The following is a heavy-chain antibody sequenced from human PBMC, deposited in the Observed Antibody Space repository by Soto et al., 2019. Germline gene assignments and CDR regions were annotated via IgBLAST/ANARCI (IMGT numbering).Heavy chain of an antibody. D-gene: IGHD5-18*01. CDR2: ISHDGSNK. Sequence: PWGSLRLSCAASGFTFSSYGMHWVRQAPGKGLEWVAVISHDGSNKYYADSVKGRFTISRDNSKNTLYLQMNSLRAEDTAVYYCAKPQGETAMAAYYYYGMDVWGQGTTVTVSS. J-gene: IGHJ6*02. CDR3: AKPQGETAMAAYYYYGMDV. CDR1: GFTFSSYG. V-gene: IGHV3-30*18.